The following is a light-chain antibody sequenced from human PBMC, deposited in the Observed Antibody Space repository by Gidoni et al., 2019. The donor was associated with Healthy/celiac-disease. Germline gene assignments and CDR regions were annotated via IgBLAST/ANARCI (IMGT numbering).Light chain of an antibody. CDR1: SSDVGGYNY. V-gene: IGLV2-14*01. CDR2: EVS. Sequence: QAALTQPACVSGSPGQSITVSCTGTSSDVGGYNYVSWYQQDPGKAPKLMSYEVSNRPSGVSTRFSGSKSGNTAALTISGLQAEDEADYCCSSYTSSSTVFGGGTKLTVL. J-gene: IGLJ2*01. CDR3: SSYTSSSTV.